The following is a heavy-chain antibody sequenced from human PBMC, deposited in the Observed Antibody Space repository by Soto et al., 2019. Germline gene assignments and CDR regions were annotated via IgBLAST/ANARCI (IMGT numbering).Heavy chain of an antibody. D-gene: IGHD4-17*01. CDR2: ISYDGSNK. CDR3: GKNLGYRDFTGYYYYGMDV. CDR1: GFTFSSYA. J-gene: IGHJ6*02. Sequence: GGSLRLSCAVSGFTFSSYAMHWVRQAPGKGLEWVAVISYDGSNKYYADSVKGRFTISRDNSKNTLYLQMNSLRAEDTAVYYCGKNLGYRDFTGYYYYGMDVWGQGTTVTVSS. V-gene: IGHV3-30-3*02.